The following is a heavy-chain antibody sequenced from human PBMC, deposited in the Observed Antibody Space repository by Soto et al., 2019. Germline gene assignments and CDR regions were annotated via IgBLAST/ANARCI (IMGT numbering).Heavy chain of an antibody. J-gene: IGHJ4*01. V-gene: IGHV3-7*03. CDR2: IKGDGSDK. D-gene: IGHD3-10*01. Sequence: GGSLRLSCAASGFTFSGSWMSWVRQSAGKGLEWLACIKGDGSDKRYVDSVRGRLTISRDNAENSLYLQMNSLRADDTAIYYYANYKPFQFWGQGTLVTVS. CDR1: GFTFSGSW. CDR3: ANYKPFQF.